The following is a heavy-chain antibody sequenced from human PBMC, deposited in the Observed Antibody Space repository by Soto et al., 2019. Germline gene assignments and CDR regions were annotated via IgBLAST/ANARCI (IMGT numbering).Heavy chain of an antibody. CDR1: GGSISSGGYY. J-gene: IGHJ3*02. V-gene: IGHV4-31*03. D-gene: IGHD2-2*01. CDR2: IYYSGST. CDR3: ARGGYFSSTSCQYHAFDI. Sequence: SETLSLTCTVSGGSISSGGYYWSWIRQHPGKGLEWIGYIYYSGSTYYNPSLKSRVTISVDTSKNQFSLKLSSVTAADTAVYYCARGGYFSSTSCQYHAFDIWGQGTMVTVS.